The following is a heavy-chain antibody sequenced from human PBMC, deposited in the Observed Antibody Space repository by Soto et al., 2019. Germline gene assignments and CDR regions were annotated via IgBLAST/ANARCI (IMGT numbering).Heavy chain of an antibody. CDR2: IYWDDDK. CDR3: AHRHRAVVTPGSLDGMDV. J-gene: IGHJ6*02. CDR1: GFSLSTSGVG. Sequence: QITLKESGPTLVKPTQTLTLTCTFSGFSLSTSGVGVGWIRQPPGKALEWLALIYWDDDKRYSPSLKSRLTITKETTKNQVGLTMTNMDPVDTATYYCAHRHRAVVTPGSLDGMDVWGQGTTVTVSS. V-gene: IGHV2-5*02. D-gene: IGHD2-21*02.